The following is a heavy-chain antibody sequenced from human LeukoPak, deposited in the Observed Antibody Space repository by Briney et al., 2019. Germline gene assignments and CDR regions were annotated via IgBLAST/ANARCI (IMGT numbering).Heavy chain of an antibody. Sequence: PSETLSLTCAVYGGSFSGYYWSWIRQPPGKGLEWIGEINHSGSTNYNPSLKSRVTISVDTSKNQFSLKLSSVTAADTAVYHCARKKSNYYDSSGYYYNPLFDYWGQGTLVTVSS. CDR2: INHSGST. D-gene: IGHD3-22*01. CDR3: ARKKSNYYDSSGYYYNPLFDY. J-gene: IGHJ4*02. V-gene: IGHV4-34*01. CDR1: GGSFSGYY.